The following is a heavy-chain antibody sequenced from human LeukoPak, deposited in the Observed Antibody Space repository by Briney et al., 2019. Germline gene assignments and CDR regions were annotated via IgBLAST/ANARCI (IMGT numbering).Heavy chain of an antibody. Sequence: SETLSLTCTVSGGSISSGDYYWSWIRQPPGRGLEWIGYIYYSGSTNYNPSLKSRVTISVDTSKNQFSLKLSSVTAADTAVYYCARENDYGDYGDNFDYWGQGTLVTVSS. D-gene: IGHD4-17*01. CDR1: GGSISSGDYY. CDR3: ARENDYGDYGDNFDY. CDR2: IYYSGST. V-gene: IGHV4-61*08. J-gene: IGHJ4*02.